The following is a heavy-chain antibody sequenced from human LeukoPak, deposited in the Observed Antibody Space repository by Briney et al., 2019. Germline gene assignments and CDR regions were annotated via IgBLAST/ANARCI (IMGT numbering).Heavy chain of an antibody. V-gene: IGHV3-23*01. Sequence: PGRSLRLSCAASGFTFSSHGMHWVRQAPGKGLEWVSAISGSGGSTYYADSVKGRFTISRDNSKNTLYLQMNSLRAEDTAVYYCAKLEGFGELYVDYWGQGTLVTVSS. J-gene: IGHJ4*02. CDR3: AKLEGFGELYVDY. D-gene: IGHD3-10*01. CDR1: GFTFSSHG. CDR2: ISGSGGST.